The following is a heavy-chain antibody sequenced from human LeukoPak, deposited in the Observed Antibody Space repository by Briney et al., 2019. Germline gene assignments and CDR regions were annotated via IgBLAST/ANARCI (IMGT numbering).Heavy chain of an antibody. D-gene: IGHD3-22*01. Sequence: PSETLSLTCTVSGGSVSSGSYYWSWIRQPPGTGLEWIGYTYYSGSTNYNPSLKSRVTISVDTSKNQFSLKLSSVTAADTAVYYCAREGAYDSSGYYYPSFDYWGQGTLVTVSS. CDR3: AREGAYDSSGYYYPSFDY. CDR2: TYYSGST. CDR1: GGSVSSGSYY. V-gene: IGHV4-61*01. J-gene: IGHJ4*02.